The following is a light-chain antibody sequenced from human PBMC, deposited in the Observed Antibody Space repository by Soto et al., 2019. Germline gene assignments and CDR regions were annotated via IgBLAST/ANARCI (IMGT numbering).Light chain of an antibody. CDR3: MQGTHWPPAT. CDR2: KVS. Sequence: DVVMTQSPLSLPVTLGQPASISCRSSQSLVHSDGNTYLNWFQQRPGQSPRRLIYKVSNRDSGVPDRFSGSGSGTYFTLQISRVEAEDVGVYYCMQGTHWPPATFGQGTKVDIK. J-gene: IGKJ1*01. V-gene: IGKV2-30*02. CDR1: QSLVHSDGNTY.